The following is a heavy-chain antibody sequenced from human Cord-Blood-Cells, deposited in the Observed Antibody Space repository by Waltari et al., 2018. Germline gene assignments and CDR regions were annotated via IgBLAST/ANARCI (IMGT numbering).Heavy chain of an antibody. J-gene: IGHJ3*02. CDR2: IYYSGST. D-gene: IGHD2-21*01. V-gene: IGHV4-30-4*08. CDR1: GGSISSVDYS. CDR3: AREAEALLDAFDI. Sequence: QVQLQESGPGLVKPSQTLSPTCTVSGGSISSVDYSWTWIRQPPGKGLDWIGYIYYSGSTYYNPSLKSRVTISVDTSKNQFSLKLSSVTAADTAMYYCAREAEALLDAFDIWGQGTMVTVSS.